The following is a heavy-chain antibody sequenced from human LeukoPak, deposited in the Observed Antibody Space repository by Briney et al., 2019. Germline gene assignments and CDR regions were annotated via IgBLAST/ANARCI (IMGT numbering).Heavy chain of an antibody. D-gene: IGHD6-13*01. V-gene: IGHV3-23*01. J-gene: IGHJ1*01. Sequence: GGSLRLSCAASGFTLSSYAMTWVRQAPGKGLEWVSAISGSGGNTHYADSVKGRFTISRANSMNTLYLQMNSLRAEDTAVYYCAKDPAPAGTAEYFQHWGQGTLVTVSS. CDR2: ISGSGGNT. CDR1: GFTLSSYA. CDR3: AKDPAPAGTAEYFQH.